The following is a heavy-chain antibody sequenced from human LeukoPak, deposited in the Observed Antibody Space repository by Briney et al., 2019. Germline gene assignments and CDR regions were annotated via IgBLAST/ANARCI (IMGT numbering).Heavy chain of an antibody. CDR3: ARDYVSGSFGP. CDR1: GFTFSSYA. D-gene: IGHD3-10*01. V-gene: IGHV3-21*01. CDR2: ISSSSYYI. J-gene: IGHJ5*02. Sequence: GGSLRLSCAASGFTFSSYAMSWVRQAPGKGLEWVSSISSSSYYIYYADSVKGRFTISRDNAKNSLYLQMNSLRAEDTAVYYCARDYVSGSFGPWGQGTLVTVSS.